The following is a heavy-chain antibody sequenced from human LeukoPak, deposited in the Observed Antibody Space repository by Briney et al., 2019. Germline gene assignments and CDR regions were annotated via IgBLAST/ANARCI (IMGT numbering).Heavy chain of an antibody. CDR1: GFTFSSYT. Sequence: PGGSLRLSCAASGFTFSSYTMNWVRQAPGKGLEWVSYISSSSAIFYADSVKGRFTISRDNAKNSLYLQMNSLRDEDTAVYFCARDPGDYWGQGTLVTVSS. J-gene: IGHJ4*02. D-gene: IGHD3-10*01. CDR2: ISSSSAI. CDR3: ARDPGDY. V-gene: IGHV3-48*02.